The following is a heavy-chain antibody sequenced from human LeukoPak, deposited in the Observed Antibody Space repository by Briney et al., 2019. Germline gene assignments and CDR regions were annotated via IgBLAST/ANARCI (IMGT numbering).Heavy chain of an antibody. CDR3: ARDAETLYYFDY. CDR1: EFSVGSNY. J-gene: IGHJ4*02. CDR2: IYSGGST. V-gene: IGHV3-66*01. D-gene: IGHD1-14*01. Sequence: PGGSLRLSCAASEFSVGSNYMTWVRQAPGKGLEWVSLIYSGGSTYYADSVKGRFTISRDNSKNTLYLQMNSLRAEDTAVYYCARDAETLYYFDYWGQGTLVTVSS.